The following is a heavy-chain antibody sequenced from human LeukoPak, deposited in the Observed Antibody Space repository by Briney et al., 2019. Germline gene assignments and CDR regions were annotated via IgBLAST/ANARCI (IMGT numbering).Heavy chain of an antibody. CDR2: INHSGST. CDR3: ARVGIAAAA. J-gene: IGHJ5*02. CDR1: GGSFSGYY. D-gene: IGHD6-13*01. Sequence: SETLSLTCAVYGGSFSGYYWSWIRQPPGKGLEWVGEINHSGSTNYNPSLKSRVTISVDTSKNQFSLKLSSVTAADTAVYYCARVGIAAAAWGQGTLVTVSS. V-gene: IGHV4-34*01.